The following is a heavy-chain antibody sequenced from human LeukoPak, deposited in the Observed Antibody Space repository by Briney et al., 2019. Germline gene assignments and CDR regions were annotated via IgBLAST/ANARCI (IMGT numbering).Heavy chain of an antibody. D-gene: IGHD3-22*01. CDR2: INIGSGDT. CDR3: AKDRSTYYDSCLDY. CDR1: GYTFTGHY. J-gene: IGHJ4*02. Sequence: GASVKVSCKASGYTFTGHYLHWVRQAPGQGLEWMGWINIGSGDTNYAQKFPGRVTMTRDTSITTAYLEVTRLTSDDTAVYYCAKDRSTYYDSCLDYWGQGTLVTVSS. V-gene: IGHV1-2*02.